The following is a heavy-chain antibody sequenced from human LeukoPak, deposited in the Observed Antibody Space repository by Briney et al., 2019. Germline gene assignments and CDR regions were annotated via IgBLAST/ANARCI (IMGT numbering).Heavy chain of an antibody. CDR2: IIPIFGTA. D-gene: IGHD6-19*01. J-gene: IGHJ4*02. V-gene: IGHV1-69*13. CDR1: GGTFSSYA. CDR3: ARKPAVADPYYFDY. Sequence: ASVKVSCKASGGTFSSYAISWVRQAPGQGLEWMGGIIPIFGTADYAPKFQGRVTITADESTSTGYMELSSLRSYDTAVYYRARKPAVADPYYFDYWGQGTLVTVSS.